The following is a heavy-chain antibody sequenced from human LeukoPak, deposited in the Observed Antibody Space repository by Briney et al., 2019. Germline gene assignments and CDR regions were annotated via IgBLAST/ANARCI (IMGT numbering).Heavy chain of an antibody. V-gene: IGHV1-18*01. CDR3: ARELQGTGRSDY. D-gene: IGHD1-1*01. Sequence: ASVKVSCKASGGTFSSYAISWVRPAPGQGLEWMGWISAYNGNTNYAQKLQGRVTMTTDTSTSTAYIELRSLRSDETGVYYCARELQGTGRSDYWGQGTLVTVSS. CDR1: GGTFSSYA. CDR2: ISAYNGNT. J-gene: IGHJ4*02.